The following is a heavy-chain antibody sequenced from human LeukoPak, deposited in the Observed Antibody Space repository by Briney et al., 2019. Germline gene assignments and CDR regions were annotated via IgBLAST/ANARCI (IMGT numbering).Heavy chain of an antibody. J-gene: IGHJ3*01. CDR3: AKDLRGYGDYTCTFDV. CDR2: ISNDGSNK. V-gene: IGHV3-30*18. CDR1: GFTFSYYG. Sequence: PGGSLRLSCAASGFTFSYYGMHWVRQAPGKGLEWVAIISNDGSNKNYADSVKGRFTISRDNSKNTLFLQMNSLRAEDTAVYYCAKDLRGYGDYTCTFDVWGQGTTVTIS. D-gene: IGHD4-17*01.